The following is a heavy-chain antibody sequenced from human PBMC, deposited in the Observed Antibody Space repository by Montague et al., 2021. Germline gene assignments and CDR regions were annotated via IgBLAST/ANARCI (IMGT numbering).Heavy chain of an antibody. Sequence: SETLSLTCAVYGGSLSGYIWNWIRQPPGRDPEWIGQISYTGSTSYNPSLKSRVTMPVDTSENHVSLRLSSVTAADTAVYYCTRGVVAVTGIDYWGQGALVTVSS. CDR1: GGSLSGYI. J-gene: IGHJ4*02. CDR2: ISYTGST. CDR3: TRGVVAVTGIDY. V-gene: IGHV4-34*01. D-gene: IGHD6-19*01.